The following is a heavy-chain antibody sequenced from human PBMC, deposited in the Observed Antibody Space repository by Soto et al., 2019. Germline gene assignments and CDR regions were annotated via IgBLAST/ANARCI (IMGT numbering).Heavy chain of an antibody. CDR3: GRNWVNWGDDCGDSDY. V-gene: IGHV1-3*01. CDR1: GYTFTSYA. D-gene: IGHD2-21*01. Sequence: QVQLGQSGAEVKKPGASVKVSCKASGYTFTSYAMHWVRQAPGQRLEWMGWINAGNGNTKYSQKFQGRVTITRDTSAGIANMVLGSMRCEDAAVYISGRNWVNWGDDCGDSDYWGQGPLVTVSS. CDR2: INAGNGNT. J-gene: IGHJ4*02.